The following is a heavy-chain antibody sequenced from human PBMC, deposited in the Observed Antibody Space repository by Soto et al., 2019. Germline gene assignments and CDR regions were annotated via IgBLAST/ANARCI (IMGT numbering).Heavy chain of an antibody. J-gene: IGHJ4*02. CDR1: GYTFTSYA. V-gene: IGHV1-3*05. Sequence: QVQLVQSGAEEKKPGASVKVSCKASGYTFTSYAMHWVRQAPGQRLEWMGWIHAGNGNTKYSQKFQGRDTITRDTSASTAYMEQSSMRTEDTAVYSSARSPGIAVARYWCQGTLITVSS. CDR2: IHAGNGNT. CDR3: ARSPGIAVARY. D-gene: IGHD6-19*01.